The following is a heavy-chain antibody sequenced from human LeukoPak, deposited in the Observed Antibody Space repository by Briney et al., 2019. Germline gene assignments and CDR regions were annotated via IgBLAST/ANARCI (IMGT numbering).Heavy chain of an antibody. V-gene: IGHV3-23*01. D-gene: IGHD3-10*01. CDR2: ISGSGGST. Sequence: GGSLRLSCAASGFTFSSYAMTWVRQAPGKGLEWVSAISGSGGSTYYADSVKGRFTISRDNSKNTLYLQMSSLRAEDTAVYYCAKDLITMARGVTWFDPWGQGTLVTVSS. CDR3: AKDLITMARGVTWFDP. CDR1: GFTFSSYA. J-gene: IGHJ5*02.